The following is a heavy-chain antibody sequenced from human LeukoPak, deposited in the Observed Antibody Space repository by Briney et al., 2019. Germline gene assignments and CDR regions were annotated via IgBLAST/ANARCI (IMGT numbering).Heavy chain of an antibody. CDR2: LSGSGNST. CDR1: GLTFSGSA. CDR3: GKVLVLVSANRYYFDY. D-gene: IGHD2-15*01. J-gene: IGHJ4*02. Sequence: GGSLRLFCAASGLTFSGSAMSWVRQAPGKALEWVSLLSGSGNSTYYVDSVKGRFTISRDNSKNTLYLQMNSLRAEDTAVYYCGKVLVLVSANRYYFDYWGQGALVTVSS. V-gene: IGHV3-23*01.